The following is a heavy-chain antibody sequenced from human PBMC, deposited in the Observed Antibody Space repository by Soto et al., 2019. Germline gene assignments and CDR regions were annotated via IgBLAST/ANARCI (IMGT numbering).Heavy chain of an antibody. CDR3: AREYCSGGSCYGGFDY. V-gene: IGHV3-48*01. Sequence: EVQLVESGGGLVQPGGSLRLSCAASGFTFSSYSMNWVRQAPGNGLEWVSYISSSSSTIYYADSVKGRFTISRDNAKNSLYLQMNSLRAEDTAVYYCAREYCSGGSCYGGFDYWGQGTLVTVSS. J-gene: IGHJ4*02. CDR2: ISSSSSTI. D-gene: IGHD2-15*01. CDR1: GFTFSSYS.